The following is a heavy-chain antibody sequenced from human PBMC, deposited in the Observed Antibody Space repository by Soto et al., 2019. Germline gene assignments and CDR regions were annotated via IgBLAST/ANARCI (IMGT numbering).Heavy chain of an antibody. J-gene: IGHJ5*01. CDR3: ARGGSYRPFDS. CDR1: GFTFSNYW. Sequence: EVQLVESGGDLVQPGGSLRLYCAVSGFTFSNYWMHWVRQAPGKGLEWIGRARDTANSYTTEYSASVKGRFTISRDDSQNSLYLQMDSLNTDDTAVYYCARGGSYRPFDSWSQGTVVTVSS. CDR2: ARDTANSYTT. D-gene: IGHD1-26*01. V-gene: IGHV3-72*01.